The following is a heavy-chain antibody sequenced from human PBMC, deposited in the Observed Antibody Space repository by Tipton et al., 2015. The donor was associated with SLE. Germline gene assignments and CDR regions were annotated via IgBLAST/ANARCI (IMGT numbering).Heavy chain of an antibody. J-gene: IGHJ3*02. CDR2: IYHSGST. Sequence: LRLSCAVSGGSMSSGDYSWSWIRQPPGKGLEWIGNIYHSGSTFYNPSLKSRVTISIDTSKNQFSLKLSSVTAADTAVYYCARDSFQHYYDLAFVIWGQGTMVTVSS. CDR3: ARDSFQHYYDLAFVI. CDR1: GGSMSSGDYS. V-gene: IGHV4-30-2*01. D-gene: IGHD3-22*01.